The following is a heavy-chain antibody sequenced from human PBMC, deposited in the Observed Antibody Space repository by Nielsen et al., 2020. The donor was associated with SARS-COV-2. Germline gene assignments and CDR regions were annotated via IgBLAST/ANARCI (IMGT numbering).Heavy chain of an antibody. CDR3: ARETIDYTSSFVDC. CDR2: IWYDGSNK. D-gene: IGHD2-2*02. CDR1: GFTFSSYG. J-gene: IGHJ4*02. V-gene: IGHV3-33*01. Sequence: GESLKISCAASGFTFSSYGMHWVRQAPGKGLEWVAVIWYDGSNKYYADSVKGRFTISRDNSKNLVYLQMNSLKPDDTAVYYCARETIDYTSSFVDCWGQGTLVTVSP.